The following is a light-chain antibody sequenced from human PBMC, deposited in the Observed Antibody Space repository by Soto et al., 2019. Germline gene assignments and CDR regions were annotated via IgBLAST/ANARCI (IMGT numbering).Light chain of an antibody. Sequence: DIQMTQSPSSLSTSVGDRVTITCQASQDIVNRLNWFQQKPGKAPKLLIYDASTLEIGVPSRFSGSGSGSDFTFTIGSLQPEDVATYYCQQYDSLPLTFGGGTKVEIK. V-gene: IGKV1-33*01. J-gene: IGKJ4*01. CDR1: QDIVNR. CDR2: DAS. CDR3: QQYDSLPLT.